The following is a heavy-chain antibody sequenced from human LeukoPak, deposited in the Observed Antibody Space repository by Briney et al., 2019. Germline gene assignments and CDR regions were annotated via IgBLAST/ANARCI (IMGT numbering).Heavy chain of an antibody. CDR1: GGSFSGYY. CDR3: ARRERYCSSTSCYKNAFDI. CDR2: INHSGST. Sequence: SETLSLTCAVYGGSFSGYYWSWIRQPPGKGLEWIGEINHSGSTNYNPSLKSRVTISVDTSKNQFSLKLSSVTAADTAVYYCARRERYCSSTSCYKNAFDIWGQGTMVTVSS. V-gene: IGHV4-34*01. D-gene: IGHD2-2*02. J-gene: IGHJ3*02.